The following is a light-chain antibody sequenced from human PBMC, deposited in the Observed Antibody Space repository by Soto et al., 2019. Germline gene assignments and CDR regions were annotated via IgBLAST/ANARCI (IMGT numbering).Light chain of an antibody. Sequence: QSALAQPPSASGSPGQSVTISCTGTSSDVGAYNFVSWYQQLPGKAPKLMIYEVTKRPSGVPDRVSGSKSGSTASLTVSGLQAEDEADYYCSSYAGSITIYVFGTGTKLTVL. CDR3: SSYAGSITIYV. CDR2: EVT. CDR1: SSDVGAYNF. J-gene: IGLJ1*01. V-gene: IGLV2-8*01.